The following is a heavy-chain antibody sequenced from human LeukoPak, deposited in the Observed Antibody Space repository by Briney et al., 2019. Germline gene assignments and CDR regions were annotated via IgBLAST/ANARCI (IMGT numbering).Heavy chain of an antibody. V-gene: IGHV4-38-2*02. CDR3: ARNLIVVVPAAIIWFDP. CDR1: GYSISSGYY. CDR2: IYHSGST. D-gene: IGHD2-2*02. J-gene: IGHJ5*02. Sequence: ASETLSLTCTVSGYSISSGYYWGWIRQPPGKGLEWIGSIYHSGSTYYNPSLKSRVTISVDTSKSQFSLKLSSVTAADTAVYCSARNLIVVVPAAIIWFDPWGQGTLVTVPS.